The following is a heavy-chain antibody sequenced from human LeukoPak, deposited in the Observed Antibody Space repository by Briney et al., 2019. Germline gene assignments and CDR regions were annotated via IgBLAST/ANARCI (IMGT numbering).Heavy chain of an antibody. CDR2: IIPIFGTA. Sequence: SVNVSCKASGGTFSSYAISWVRQAPGQGLEWMGGIIPIFGTANYAQKFQGRVTITTDESTSTAYMELSSLRSEDTAVYYCARDAYYYDSSGDWPGVDYYMDVWGKGTTVTVSS. D-gene: IGHD3-22*01. CDR3: ARDAYYYDSSGDWPGVDYYMDV. V-gene: IGHV1-69*05. J-gene: IGHJ6*03. CDR1: GGTFSSYA.